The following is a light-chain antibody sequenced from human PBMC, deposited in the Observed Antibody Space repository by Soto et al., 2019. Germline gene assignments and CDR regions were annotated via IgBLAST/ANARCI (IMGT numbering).Light chain of an antibody. V-gene: IGKV3-15*01. CDR1: QSVSSN. Sequence: EIVMKQSPATLSVSPGERATLSCRASQSVSSNLAWYQQKPGQAPRLLIYGASTRATGIPARFSGSGSGTEFTLTISSLQSEVFAVYYCQHYNNWPPEITFGQGTRLEIK. J-gene: IGKJ5*01. CDR3: QHYNNWPPEIT. CDR2: GAS.